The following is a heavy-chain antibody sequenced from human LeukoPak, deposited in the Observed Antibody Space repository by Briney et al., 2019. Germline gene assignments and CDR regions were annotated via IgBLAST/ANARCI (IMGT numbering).Heavy chain of an antibody. Sequence: ASVKVSCKASGYTFTSYGISWVRQAPGQGLEWMGRIIPILGIANYAQKFQGRVTITADKSTSTAYMELSSLRSEYTAVYYCARYDFWSGPHYYYYGMGVWGQGTTVTVSS. V-gene: IGHV1-69*04. CDR1: GYTFTSYG. CDR2: IIPILGIA. D-gene: IGHD3-3*01. J-gene: IGHJ6*02. CDR3: ARYDFWSGPHYYYYGMGV.